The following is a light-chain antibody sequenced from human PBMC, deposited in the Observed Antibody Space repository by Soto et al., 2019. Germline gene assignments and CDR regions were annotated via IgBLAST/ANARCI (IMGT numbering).Light chain of an antibody. J-gene: IGKJ4*01. V-gene: IGKV3-15*01. CDR3: QQYTDWPL. CDR1: QSISSN. CDR2: GAS. Sequence: EIVMTQSPATLSVSPGERATLSCRASQSISSNLAWYQQKPGQAPRLLIYGASTRATGIPAGFSGSGSGTEFTLTISSLQSEDFAVYYCQQYTDWPLFGGGTKVEIK.